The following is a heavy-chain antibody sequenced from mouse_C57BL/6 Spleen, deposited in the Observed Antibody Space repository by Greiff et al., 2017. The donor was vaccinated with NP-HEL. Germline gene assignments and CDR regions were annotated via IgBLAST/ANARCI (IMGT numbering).Heavy chain of an antibody. Sequence: VQLKESGPELVKPGASVKIPCKASGYTFTDYNMDWVKQSHGKSLEWIGDINPNNGGTIYNQKFKGKATLTVDKSSSTAYMELRSLTSEDTAVYYCARTYYGSSYGYAMDYWGQGTSVTVSS. V-gene: IGHV1-18*01. D-gene: IGHD1-1*01. CDR3: ARTYYGSSYGYAMDY. CDR2: INPNNGGT. J-gene: IGHJ4*01. CDR1: GYTFTDYN.